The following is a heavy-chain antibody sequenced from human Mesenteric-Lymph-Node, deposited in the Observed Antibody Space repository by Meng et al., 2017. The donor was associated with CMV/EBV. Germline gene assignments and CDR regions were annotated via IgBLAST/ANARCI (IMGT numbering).Heavy chain of an antibody. J-gene: IGHJ4*02. D-gene: IGHD3-22*01. CDR2: IYYRGAT. Sequence: SETLSLTCTVSGGSISSYYWSWIRQPPGKGLEWIGYIYYRGATNYNPSLRGRASISVDMSKNQFSLSLSSVSAADTAIYYCAREDRGYDYFDYWGQGTLVTVSS. CDR1: GGSISSYY. CDR3: AREDRGYDYFDY. V-gene: IGHV4-59*01.